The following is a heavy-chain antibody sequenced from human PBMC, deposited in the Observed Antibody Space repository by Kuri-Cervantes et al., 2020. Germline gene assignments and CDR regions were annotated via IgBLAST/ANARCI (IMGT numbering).Heavy chain of an antibody. CDR2: ISSSSSYI. J-gene: IGHJ4*02. V-gene: IGHV3-21*01. CDR1: GFTFSSYS. D-gene: IGHD2-2*01. Sequence: ETLSLTCAASGFTFSSYSMNWVRQAPEKGLEWVSSISSSSSYIYYADSVKGRFTISRDNAKNSLYLQMNSLRAEDTAVYYCARDQPGHRYWGQGTLVTVSS. CDR3: ARDQPGHRY.